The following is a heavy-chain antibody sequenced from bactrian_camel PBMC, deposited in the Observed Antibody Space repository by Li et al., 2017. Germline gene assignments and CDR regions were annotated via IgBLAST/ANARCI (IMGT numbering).Heavy chain of an antibody. D-gene: IGHD2*01. J-gene: IGHJ6*01. CDR2: IEGDGST. V-gene: IGHV3S55*01. Sequence: QLVESGGGSAQAGGSLRLSCVVSGYTYSRYGMGWFRQAPGKERESVAAIEGDGSTTYTESVKGRFTISKDNTKNILYLQMDNLKPDDTAMYYCAADLQWCRSGYFDPYARLGYRGQGTQIIV. CDR3: AADLQWCRSGYFDPYARLGY. CDR1: GYTYSRYG.